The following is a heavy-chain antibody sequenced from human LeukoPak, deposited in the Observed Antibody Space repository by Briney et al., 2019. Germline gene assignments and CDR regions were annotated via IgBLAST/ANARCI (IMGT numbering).Heavy chain of an antibody. CDR2: INHSGST. Sequence: PSETLSLTCAVYGGSFSGYYWSWIRQPPGKGLEWIGEINHSGSTNYNPSLKSRVTISVDTSKNQFSPKLSSVTAADTAVYYCARGGPRYGSGYYLAAAEYFQHWGQGTLVTVSS. D-gene: IGHD3-22*01. V-gene: IGHV4-34*01. CDR1: GGSFSGYY. CDR3: ARGGPRYGSGYYLAAAEYFQH. J-gene: IGHJ1*01.